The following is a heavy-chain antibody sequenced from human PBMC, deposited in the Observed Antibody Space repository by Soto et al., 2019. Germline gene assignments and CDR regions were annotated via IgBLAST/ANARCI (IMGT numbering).Heavy chain of an antibody. V-gene: IGHV3-23*01. CDR2: ISGSGGST. J-gene: IGHJ3*02. CDR3: ATVHDGSGDPYQGCFDI. CDR1: GFTFSSSA. Sequence: VQLLESGGGLVQPGGSLRHSCAASGFTFSSSAMSCVRQAPGKGLEWVSAISGSGGSTYYADSVKGRFTISRDNSQTTRSLQMNSRSDDGTAVYYCATVHDGSGDPYQGCFDIWGQGTMVTVSS. D-gene: IGHD3-22*01.